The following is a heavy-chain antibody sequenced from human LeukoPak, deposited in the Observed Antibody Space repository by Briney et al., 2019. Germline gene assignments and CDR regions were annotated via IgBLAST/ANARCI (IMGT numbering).Heavy chain of an antibody. CDR1: GYTFTGYY. Sequence: ASVKVSCKASGYTFTGYYMHWVRQAPGQGLEWVGWINPNSGGTNYAQKFQGRVTMTRDTSISTACMELSRLRSDDTAVYYCAREGNKVATTPLGYWGQGTLVTVSS. CDR2: INPNSGGT. CDR3: AREGNKVATTPLGY. D-gene: IGHD5-12*01. J-gene: IGHJ4*02. V-gene: IGHV1-2*02.